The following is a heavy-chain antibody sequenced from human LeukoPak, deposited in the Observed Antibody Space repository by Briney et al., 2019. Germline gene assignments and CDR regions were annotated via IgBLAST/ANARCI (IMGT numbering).Heavy chain of an antibody. CDR3: TTPGTDSSGYIYYYYYGTDV. V-gene: IGHV3-15*01. D-gene: IGHD3-22*01. J-gene: IGHJ6*02. Sequence: GGSLRLSCVASGFSFSDHYMDWVREAPGEGLVWVGHIKGKTVGGTTDFAARVTDRFTISREESKNTLYLQMNSLNCEDTAVYYCTTPGTDSSGYIYYYYYGTDVWGQGTTVTLP. CDR1: GFSFSDHY. CDR2: IKGKTVGGTT.